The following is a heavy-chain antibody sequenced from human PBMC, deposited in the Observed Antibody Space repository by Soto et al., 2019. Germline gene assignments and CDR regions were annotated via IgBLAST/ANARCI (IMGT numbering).Heavy chain of an antibody. V-gene: IGHV3-23*01. CDR3: AKGSLLWFGESPSYFDY. Sequence: EVQLLESGGGLGQPGGSLRLSCAASGFTFSNYAMTWVRQAPGKGLEWVSIITSSGGSTYYADSVTGRFTISRDNSKNTLYLQVYSLRAEDTAVYYCAKGSLLWFGESPSYFDYWGQGTLVTVSS. CDR1: GFTFSNYA. D-gene: IGHD3-10*01. CDR2: ITSSGGST. J-gene: IGHJ4*02.